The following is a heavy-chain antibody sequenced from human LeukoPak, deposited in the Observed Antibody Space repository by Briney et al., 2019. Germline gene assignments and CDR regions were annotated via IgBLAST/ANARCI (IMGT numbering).Heavy chain of an antibody. CDR3: ASGYGGGDAFDI. Sequence: ASVKVSCKASGYTFTGYYMHWVRQAPGQGLEWMGWINPNSGGTNYAQKFQGRVTITRNTSISTAYMELSSLRSEDTAVYYCASGYGGGDAFDIWGQGTMVTVSS. CDR1: GYTFTGYY. V-gene: IGHV1-2*02. J-gene: IGHJ3*02. CDR2: INPNSGGT. D-gene: IGHD5-18*01.